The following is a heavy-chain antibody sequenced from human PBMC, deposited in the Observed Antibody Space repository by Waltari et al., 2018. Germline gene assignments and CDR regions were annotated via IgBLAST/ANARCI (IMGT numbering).Heavy chain of an antibody. CDR1: GYTFTCYY. J-gene: IGHJ4*02. CDR3: ARDGGHSSPAH. Sequence: QVQLVQSGAGVKKPGAAVKVSCKAAGYTFTCYYMHGGRQAPGQVLEWNGRTNPNSGCTNYAQKLPGRVTMTRDTAMSTAYMELSRLRSYDTAVYYCARDGGHSSPAHWGQGTLVTVSS. D-gene: IGHD6-13*01. CDR2: TNPNSGCT. V-gene: IGHV1-2*06.